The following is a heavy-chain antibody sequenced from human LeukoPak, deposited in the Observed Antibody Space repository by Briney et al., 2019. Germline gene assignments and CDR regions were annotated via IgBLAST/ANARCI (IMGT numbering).Heavy chain of an antibody. J-gene: IGHJ6*03. D-gene: IGHD2-2*01. CDR2: MNPNSGNT. Sequence: ASVTVSCKASGYTFTSYDINWVRQATGQGLEWMGWMNPNSGNTGYAHKFQGRVTMTRNTSISTAYMELSSLRSEDTAVYYCARGVSDCCSTSCYLYYYYMDVWGKGTMVTVSS. CDR1: GYTFTSYD. V-gene: IGHV1-8*01. CDR3: ARGVSDCCSTSCYLYYYYMDV.